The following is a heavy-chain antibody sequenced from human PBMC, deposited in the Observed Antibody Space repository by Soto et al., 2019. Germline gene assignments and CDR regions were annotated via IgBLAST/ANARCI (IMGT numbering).Heavy chain of an antibody. Sequence: QLQLQESGPGLVKPSETLSLTCTVSGGSISSNSYYWGWIRQPPGKGLEWIGSIYYSGSTYYNPSLKSRVTISVDTSKNQFSLKLSSVTAADTAVYYCARQLVQQLSYGEVWFDPWGQGTLVTVSS. CDR1: GGSISSNSYY. V-gene: IGHV4-39*01. CDR2: IYYSGST. D-gene: IGHD6-13*01. J-gene: IGHJ5*02. CDR3: ARQLVQQLSYGEVWFDP.